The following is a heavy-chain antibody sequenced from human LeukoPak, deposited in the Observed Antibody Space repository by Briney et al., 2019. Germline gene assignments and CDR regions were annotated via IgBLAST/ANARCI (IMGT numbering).Heavy chain of an antibody. V-gene: IGHV3-15*01. D-gene: IGHD3-10*01. J-gene: IGHJ3*01. Sequence: GGSLRLSCAASGSTFTNAWMNWVLQAPGKGLEWVGRIKSKSDGGTTDYAAPVKGRYTISRDDPKITLYLQMNSLKTEDTAVYYCAHGLWHYDAFDVWGQRTMVTVSS. CDR3: AHGLWHYDAFDV. CDR2: IKSKSDGGTT. CDR1: GSTFTNAW.